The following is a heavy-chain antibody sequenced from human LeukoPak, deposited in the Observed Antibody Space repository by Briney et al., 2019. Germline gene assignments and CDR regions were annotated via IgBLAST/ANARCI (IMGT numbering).Heavy chain of an antibody. V-gene: IGHV1-8*01. Sequence: ASVKVSCKASGYTFTSYDINWVRQATGQGLEWMGWMNPNSGNTGYAQKFQGRVTMTRNTSISTAYMELNSLRSEDTAVYYCARAKPEGLYYYYGMDVWGQGTTVTVSS. CDR3: ARAKPEGLYYYYGMDV. J-gene: IGHJ6*02. D-gene: IGHD3-16*01. CDR1: GYTFTSYD. CDR2: MNPNSGNT.